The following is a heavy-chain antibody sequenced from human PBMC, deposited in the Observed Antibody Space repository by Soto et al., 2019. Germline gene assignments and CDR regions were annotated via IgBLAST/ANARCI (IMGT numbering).Heavy chain of an antibody. CDR2: IKQDGSEK. D-gene: IGHD2-2*01. CDR1: GFTFSSYW. J-gene: IGHJ3*02. CDR3: ARGVVPETTEEPSDAFDI. V-gene: IGHV3-7*03. Sequence: LRLSCAASGFTFSSYWMSWVRQAPGKGLEWVANIKQDGSEKYYVDSVKGRFTISRDNAKNSLYLQMNSLRAEDTAVYYCARGVVPETTEEPSDAFDIWGQGTMVTVSS.